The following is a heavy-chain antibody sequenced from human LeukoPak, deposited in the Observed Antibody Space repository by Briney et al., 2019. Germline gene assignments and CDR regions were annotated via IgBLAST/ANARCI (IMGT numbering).Heavy chain of an antibody. J-gene: IGHJ4*02. CDR1: GFTFNNAC. V-gene: IGHV3-15*01. CDR2: IKSKTDGGTT. CDR3: TAELVWFGVLAH. D-gene: IGHD3-10*01. Sequence: PGGSLRPSCAGPGFTFNNACMTWVRQAPGKGLEWVGRIKSKTDGGTTDYAAPVKDRFTISRDDSKSTLYLQMNSLQTEDTGVYYCTAELVWFGVLAHWGQGTLATVSS.